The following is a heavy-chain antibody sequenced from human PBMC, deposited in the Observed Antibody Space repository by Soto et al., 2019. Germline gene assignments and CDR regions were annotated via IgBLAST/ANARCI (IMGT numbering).Heavy chain of an antibody. V-gene: IGHV5-51*01. J-gene: IGHJ4*02. CDR3: ARQRTGFKGGLGDY. Sequence: GASLKISCEGSGYSFTSYWIGGVRQMRGKGLEWMGIIYPGDSDTRYSPSFQGQVTNSADKSISTAYLQWSSLKSSETDMYDCARQRTGFKGGLGDYWGQGTLVTVSS. CDR1: GYSFTSYW. CDR2: IYPGDSDT. D-gene: IGHD6-19*01.